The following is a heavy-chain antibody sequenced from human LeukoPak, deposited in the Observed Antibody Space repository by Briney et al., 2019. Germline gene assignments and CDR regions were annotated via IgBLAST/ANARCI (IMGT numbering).Heavy chain of an antibody. CDR1: GGTFSSYA. V-gene: IGHV1-69*13. CDR2: IIPIFGTA. J-gene: IGHJ4*02. CDR3: ARYQEGNSSGYYLGY. Sequence: GASVKVSCKASGGTFSSYAISWARQAPGQGLEWMGGIIPIFGTANYAQKFQGRVTITADESTSTAYMELSSLRSEDTAVYYCARYQEGNSSGYYLGYWGQGTLVTVSS. D-gene: IGHD3-22*01.